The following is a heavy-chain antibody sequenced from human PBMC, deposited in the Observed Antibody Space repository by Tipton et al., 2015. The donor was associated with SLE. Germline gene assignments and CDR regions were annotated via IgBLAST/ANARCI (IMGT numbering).Heavy chain of an antibody. CDR1: GGSITFSGYY. CDR3: ARSVRV. CDR2: IYYSGST. D-gene: IGHD5/OR15-5a*01. Sequence: TLSLTCTVSGGSITFSGYYWGWIRQPPGKGLEWIGNIYYSGSTSYNPSLKSRVSISVDTSESQFSLKLSSVTAADTALYYCARSVRVWGQGTLVTVSS. J-gene: IGHJ4*02. V-gene: IGHV4-39*07.